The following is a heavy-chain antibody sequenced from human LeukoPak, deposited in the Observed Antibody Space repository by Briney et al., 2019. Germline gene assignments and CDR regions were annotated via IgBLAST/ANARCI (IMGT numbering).Heavy chain of an antibody. D-gene: IGHD3-10*01. CDR2: KRSDGSNK. V-gene: IGHV3-30*02. J-gene: IGHJ6*02. Sequence: PGGSLRLSCAASGFTFSSYGMHWVRQAPGKGLEWVAFKRSDGSNKYYADSVKGRFTISRDNSKNTLYLQMNSLRAEDTAVYYCAKDGQYYYGSGSYYHAKPYYYYGMDVWGQGTTVTVSS. CDR1: GFTFSSYG. CDR3: AKDGQYYYGSGSYYHAKPYYYYGMDV.